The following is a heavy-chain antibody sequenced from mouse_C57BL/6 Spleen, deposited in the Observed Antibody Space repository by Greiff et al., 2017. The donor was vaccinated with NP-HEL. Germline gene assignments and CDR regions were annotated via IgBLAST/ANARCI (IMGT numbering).Heavy chain of an antibody. Sequence: EVKLEESGGGLVKPGGSLKLSCAASGFTFSDYGMHWVRQAPEKGLEWVAYISSGSSTIYYADTVKGRFTISRDNAKNTLFLQMTSLRSEDTAMYYCARGGSSYDYAMDYWGQGTSVTVSS. CDR1: GFTFSDYG. CDR3: ARGGSSYDYAMDY. V-gene: IGHV5-17*01. CDR2: ISSGSSTI. J-gene: IGHJ4*01. D-gene: IGHD1-1*01.